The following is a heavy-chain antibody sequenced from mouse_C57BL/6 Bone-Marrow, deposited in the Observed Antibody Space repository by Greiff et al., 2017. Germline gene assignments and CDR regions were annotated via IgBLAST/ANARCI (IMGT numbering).Heavy chain of an antibody. CDR1: GFSLSTFGLG. D-gene: IGHD2-3*01. CDR2: IWWDDDN. J-gene: IGHJ1*03. V-gene: IGHV8-8*01. CDR3: ARIRADGYYVVWYFEV. Sequence: QVTLKESGPGLLQPSQTLSLTCSFSGFSLSTFGLGVGWIRQPSGKGLEWLAHIWWDDDNSYNPALKSRRTISKNTSTNQVFLKISNVDTADTATYYCARIRADGYYVVWYFEVWGTGTTVTVSS.